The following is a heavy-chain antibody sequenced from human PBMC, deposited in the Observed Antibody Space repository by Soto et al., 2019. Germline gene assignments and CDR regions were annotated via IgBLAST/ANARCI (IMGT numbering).Heavy chain of an antibody. V-gene: IGHV4-59*08. Sequence: SETLSLTCTGSGGSISSYYWSWIRQPPGKGLEWIGYIYYSGSTNYNPSRKSRVTISVGTSKNQFSLKLNSMTAADTAVYYCARHNYGSGSTYFDYWGQGTLVTVSS. CDR2: IYYSGST. J-gene: IGHJ4*02. D-gene: IGHD3-10*01. CDR1: GGSISSYY. CDR3: ARHNYGSGSTYFDY.